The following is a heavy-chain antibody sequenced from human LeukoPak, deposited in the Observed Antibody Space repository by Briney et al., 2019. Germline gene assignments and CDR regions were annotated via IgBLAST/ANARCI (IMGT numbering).Heavy chain of an antibody. CDR1: GFTVSSNY. D-gene: IGHD3-22*01. V-gene: IGHV3-66*01. Sequence: GGSLRLSCAASGFTVSSNYMSWVRQAPGKGLEWVSVIYSGGSTYYADSVKGRFTISRDNSKNTLYLQMNSLRAEDTAVYYCARDEDDSSGYAFDIWGQGQWSPSLQ. J-gene: IGHJ3*02. CDR2: IYSGGST. CDR3: ARDEDDSSGYAFDI.